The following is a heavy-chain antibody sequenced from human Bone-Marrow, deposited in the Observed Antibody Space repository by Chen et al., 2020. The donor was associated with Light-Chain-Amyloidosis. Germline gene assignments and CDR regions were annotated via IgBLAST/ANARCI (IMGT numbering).Heavy chain of an antibody. J-gene: IGHJ4*02. CDR3: ARKLGGPFWY. V-gene: IGHV4-34*01. CDR2: INHSGST. CDR1: GGSFSGYY. Sequence: QVQLQQWGAGLLKPSETLSLTCAVYGGSFSGYYWSWIRQPPGKGLEWSGEINHSGSTNYNPSLNSRVPIAVDTSKKQFSLKRSSVTAADTAVYYCARKLGGPFWYWGQGTLVTVSS. D-gene: IGHD3-10*01.